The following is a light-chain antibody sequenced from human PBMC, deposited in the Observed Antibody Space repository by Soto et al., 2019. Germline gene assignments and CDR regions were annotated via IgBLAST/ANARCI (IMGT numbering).Light chain of an antibody. CDR2: EVS. CDR1: SSDVGGYNY. Sequence: QSALTQPASVSGSPGQSITISCTGTSSDVGGYNYVSWYQQHPGKAPKLMIYEVSNRPSGVSNRFSGSKSGNTASLTISGLQSEDEAYYYRISYTNRRTGVFGGGTKLTVL. J-gene: IGLJ2*01. CDR3: ISYTNRRTGV. V-gene: IGLV2-14*01.